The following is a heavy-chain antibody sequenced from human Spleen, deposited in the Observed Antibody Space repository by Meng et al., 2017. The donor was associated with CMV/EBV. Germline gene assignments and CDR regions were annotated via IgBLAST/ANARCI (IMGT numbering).Heavy chain of an antibody. CDR2: IYYSGST. D-gene: IGHD3-3*01. V-gene: IGHV4-39*07. J-gene: IGHJ4*02. CDR3: ARGVWSRGLPVPPGY. Sequence: LPLPESGPGLGKPSETLSLPCTGSGGSISSSSYYWGWIRQPPGKGLEWIGSIYYSGSTYYNPSLKSRVTISVDTSKNQFSLKLSSVTAADTAVHYCARGVWSRGLPVPPGYWGQGTLVTVSS. CDR1: GGSISSSSYY.